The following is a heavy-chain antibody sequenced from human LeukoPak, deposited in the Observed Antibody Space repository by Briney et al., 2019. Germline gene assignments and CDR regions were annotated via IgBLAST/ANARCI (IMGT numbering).Heavy chain of an antibody. CDR3: AKALRRMIVDAFDI. CDR1: GYTFGTHW. D-gene: IGHD3-22*01. Sequence: ASVKVSCKASGYTFGTHWMHWVRQAPGQGLEWMGIINPSGDFRSYAQKFKGRVTVTRDMSTRTVYMELSDLRPDDTAVYYCAKALRRMIVDAFDIWGLGTMVTVSS. J-gene: IGHJ3*02. CDR2: INPSGDFR. V-gene: IGHV1-46*01.